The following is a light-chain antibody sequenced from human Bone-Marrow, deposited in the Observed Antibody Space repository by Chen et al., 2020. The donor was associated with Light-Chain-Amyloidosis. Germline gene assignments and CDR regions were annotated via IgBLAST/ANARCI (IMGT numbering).Light chain of an antibody. CDR3: SSYTITNTLV. CDR2: EVT. Sequence: QSALTQPASVSGSPGQSITISCTGTSSDVGGDNHVYWYQQHPDKAPKLRIYEVTNRPSWVPGRLSGSISDNTASLTISGLQTEDEADYFCSSYTITNTLVFGSGTRVTVL. V-gene: IGLV2-14*01. J-gene: IGLJ1*01. CDR1: SSDVGGDNH.